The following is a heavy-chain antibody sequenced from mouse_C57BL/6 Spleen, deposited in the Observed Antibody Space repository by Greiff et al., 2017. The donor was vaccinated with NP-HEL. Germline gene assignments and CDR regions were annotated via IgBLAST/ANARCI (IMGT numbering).Heavy chain of an antibody. CDR3: ARQGDYGGFAY. Sequence: EVKVVESGGDLVKPGGSLKLSCAASGFTFSSYGMSWVRQTPDKRLEWVATISSGGSYTYYPDSVKGRFTISRDNAKNTLYLQMSSLKSEDTAMYYCARQGDYGGFAYWGQGTLVTVSA. CDR2: ISSGGSYT. V-gene: IGHV5-6*01. J-gene: IGHJ3*01. D-gene: IGHD2-4*01. CDR1: GFTFSSYG.